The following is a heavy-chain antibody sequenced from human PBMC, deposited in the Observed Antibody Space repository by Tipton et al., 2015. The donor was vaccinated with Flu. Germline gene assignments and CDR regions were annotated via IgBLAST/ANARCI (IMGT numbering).Heavy chain of an antibody. CDR2: ISNSGSS. J-gene: IGHJ4*02. CDR3: ARSSRGWYRAMFD. V-gene: IGHV4-59*07. CDR1: GDSISSFY. D-gene: IGHD6-19*01. Sequence: TLSLTCSVSGDSISSFYLSWIRQPPGKGLEWIAYISNSGSSNYNPSLKSRITVSVDTSKNQFSLILSSVTAADTAVYYCARSSRGWYRAMFDWGQGTLVTVSS.